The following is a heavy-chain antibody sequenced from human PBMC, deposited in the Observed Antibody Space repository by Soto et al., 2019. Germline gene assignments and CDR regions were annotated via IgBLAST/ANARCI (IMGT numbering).Heavy chain of an antibody. CDR2: ISGSGGST. V-gene: IGHV3-23*01. CDR1: GFTFSSYA. D-gene: IGHD6-19*01. J-gene: IGHJ4*02. Sequence: GGSLRLSCAASGFTFSSYAMSWVRQAPGKGLEWVSAISGSGGSTYYADSVKGRFTISRDNSKNTLYLQMNSLRAEDTAVYYCAKDVYIGYDELHSSGLDMFDYWGQGTLVTVSS. CDR3: AKDVYIGYDELHSSGLDMFDY.